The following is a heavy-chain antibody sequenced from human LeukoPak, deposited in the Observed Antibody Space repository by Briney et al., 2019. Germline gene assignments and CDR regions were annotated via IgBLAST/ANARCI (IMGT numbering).Heavy chain of an antibody. V-gene: IGHV3-21*01. CDR2: ISSSSGYI. D-gene: IGHD3-9*01. Sequence: GGSLRLSCAASGITFSTYSMNWVRQAPGKGLEWVSSISSSSGYIYYADSVKGRFTISRDNSKNTLYLEMNTLRAEDTAVYYCARGPPGYDILTGYAHWGQGTLVTVSS. J-gene: IGHJ4*02. CDR3: ARGPPGYDILTGYAH. CDR1: GITFSTYS.